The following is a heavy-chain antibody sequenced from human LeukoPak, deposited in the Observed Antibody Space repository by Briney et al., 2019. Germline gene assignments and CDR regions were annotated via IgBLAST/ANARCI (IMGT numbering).Heavy chain of an antibody. D-gene: IGHD2-2*01. CDR3: ARTSSQNPSVYCSSTSCYVRTLYYYYYYYMDV. CDR1: GYTFTSYG. CDR2: ISAYNGNT. Sequence: ASVKVSCKASGYTFTSYGISWVRQAPGQGLEWMGWISAYNGNTNYAQKLQGGVTMTTDTSTSTAYMELRSLRSDDTAVYYCARTSSQNPSVYCSSTSCYVRTLYYYYYYYMDVWGKGTTVTVSS. J-gene: IGHJ6*03. V-gene: IGHV1-18*01.